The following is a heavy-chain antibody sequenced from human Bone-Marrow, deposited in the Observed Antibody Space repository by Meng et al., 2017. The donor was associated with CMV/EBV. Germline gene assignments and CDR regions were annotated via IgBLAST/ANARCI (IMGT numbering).Heavy chain of an antibody. J-gene: IGHJ6*02. D-gene: IGHD5-24*01. Sequence: SETLSLTCTVSGGSISGHYWSWIRQPPGKGLEWIGYIYYSGSTNYNPSLKSRVTISVDTSKNQFSLKLSSVTAADTAVYYCARDSSEINYYYYGMDGWGQGTTVTVSS. V-gene: IGHV4-59*11. CDR2: IYYSGST. CDR1: GGSISGHY. CDR3: ARDSSEINYYYYGMDG.